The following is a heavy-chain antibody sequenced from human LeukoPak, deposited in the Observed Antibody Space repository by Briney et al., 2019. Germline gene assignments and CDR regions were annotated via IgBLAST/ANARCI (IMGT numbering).Heavy chain of an antibody. Sequence: GGSLRLSCAASGFTFSSYSTNWVRQAPGKGLEWVSSISSSSSYIYYADSVKGRFTISRDNAKNSPYLQMNSLRAEDTAVYYCARDRGYSYGYDLDYWGQGTLVTVSS. CDR2: ISSSSSYI. V-gene: IGHV3-21*01. D-gene: IGHD5-18*01. J-gene: IGHJ4*02. CDR1: GFTFSSYS. CDR3: ARDRGYSYGYDLDY.